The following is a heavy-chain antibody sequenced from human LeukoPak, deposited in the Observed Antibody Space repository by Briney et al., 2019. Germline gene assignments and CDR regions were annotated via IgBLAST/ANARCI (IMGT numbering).Heavy chain of an antibody. CDR3: AREADPMVRGVINY. V-gene: IGHV3-23*01. D-gene: IGHD3-10*01. CDR2: ISGSGGST. J-gene: IGHJ4*02. Sequence: GGSLRLSCAASGFTFSSYAMSWVRQAPGKGLEWVSAISGSGGSTYYADSVKGRFTISRDNAKNSLYLQMNSLRAEDTAVYYCAREADPMVRGVINYWGQGTLVTVSS. CDR1: GFTFSSYA.